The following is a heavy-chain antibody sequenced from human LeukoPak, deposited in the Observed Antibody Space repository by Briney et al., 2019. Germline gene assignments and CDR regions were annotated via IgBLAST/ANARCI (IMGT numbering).Heavy chain of an antibody. CDR1: GYTFTSYG. D-gene: IGHD2-15*01. CDR3: AIVGYCSGGSCYSDY. CDR2: ISAYNGNT. J-gene: IGHJ4*02. Sequence: ASVKVSCKASGYTFTSYGISWVRQAPGQGLEWMGWISAYNGNTNYAQKLQGRVTMTTDTSTSTAYMELRSPRSDDTAVYYCAIVGYCSGGSCYSDYWGQGTLVTVSS. V-gene: IGHV1-18*04.